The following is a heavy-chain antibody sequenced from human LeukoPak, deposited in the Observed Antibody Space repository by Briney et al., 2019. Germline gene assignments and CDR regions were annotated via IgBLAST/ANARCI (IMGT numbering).Heavy chain of an antibody. V-gene: IGHV4-38-2*01. CDR2: IYYSGST. Sequence: SETLSLTCAVSGYSISSGYYWGWIRQPPGKGLEWIGSIYYSGSTYYNPSLKSRVTISVDTSKNQFSLKLSSVTAADTAVYYCARLGGSYYADFDYWGQGTLVTVSS. CDR1: GYSISSGYY. CDR3: ARLGGSYYADFDY. J-gene: IGHJ4*02. D-gene: IGHD1-26*01.